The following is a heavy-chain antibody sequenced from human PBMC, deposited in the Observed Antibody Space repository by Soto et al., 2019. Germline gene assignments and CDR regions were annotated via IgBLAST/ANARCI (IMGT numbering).Heavy chain of an antibody. CDR1: GGSFSVYY. V-gene: IGHV4-34*01. Sequence: QVQLQQRGAGLLKPSETLSLTCAVYGGSFSVYYWSWIRQPPGKGLEWIGEINHSGHTNYNPSLKSPGTISVDASKNHVSLKLTSVTAADTAVYYCARSGHRFDYWGQGTLVTVSS. CDR3: ARSGHRFDY. D-gene: IGHD3-10*01. CDR2: INHSGHT. J-gene: IGHJ4*02.